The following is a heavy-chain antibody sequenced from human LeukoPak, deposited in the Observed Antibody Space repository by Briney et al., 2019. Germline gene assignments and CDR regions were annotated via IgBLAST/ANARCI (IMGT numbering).Heavy chain of an antibody. V-gene: IGHV1-69*13. CDR2: IIPIFGTA. CDR3: ARVVYSNYGYYYYHMDV. Sequence: SVKVSCKASGGTFSSYAISWVRQAPGQGLEWMGGIIPIFGTANYAQKFQGRVTITADESTSTAYMELSSLRSEDTAVYYCARVVYSNYGYYYYHMDVWGKGTTVTVSS. J-gene: IGHJ6*03. D-gene: IGHD4-11*01. CDR1: GGTFSSYA.